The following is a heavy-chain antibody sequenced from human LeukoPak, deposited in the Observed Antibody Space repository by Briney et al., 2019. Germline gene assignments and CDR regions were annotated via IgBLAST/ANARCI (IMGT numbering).Heavy chain of an antibody. CDR1: GGSFSGYY. CDR3: ARDEGDGSYFDN. V-gene: IGHV4-34*01. Sequence: SETLSLTCAVYGGSFSGYYWSWIRQPPGKGLEWIGEINHSGSTNYNPSLKSRVTISVDTSKNQFSLKLSSVTAADTAVYYCARDEGDGSYFDNWGQGTLVTVSS. J-gene: IGHJ4*02. D-gene: IGHD2-15*01. CDR2: INHSGST.